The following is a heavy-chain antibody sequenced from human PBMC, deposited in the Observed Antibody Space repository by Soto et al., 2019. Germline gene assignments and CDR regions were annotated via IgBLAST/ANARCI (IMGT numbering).Heavy chain of an antibody. V-gene: IGHV3-21*01. Sequence: EVQLVESGGGLVKPGGSLRLSCAASGFTFSSYSMHWVRQAPGKGLEWVSSISSSSSYIYYADSVKGRFTISRDNAKNSLYLQMNSLRAEDTAVYYCAREDSGSYSFDYWGQGTLVTVSS. CDR3: AREDSGSYSFDY. J-gene: IGHJ4*02. D-gene: IGHD1-26*01. CDR1: GFTFSSYS. CDR2: ISSSSSYI.